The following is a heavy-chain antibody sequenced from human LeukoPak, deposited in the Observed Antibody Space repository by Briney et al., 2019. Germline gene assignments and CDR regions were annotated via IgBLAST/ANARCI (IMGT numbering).Heavy chain of an antibody. Sequence: GGSLRLSCAASGFTFSTYWMHWVRQAPGKGLVWVSRISSDGTTITYADSVKGRFIISRDNAKTTVYLQMNGLRAEDTGVYYCARGQLSSSNWLTGNWGQGTLVTVSS. J-gene: IGHJ4*02. CDR2: ISSDGTTI. D-gene: IGHD6-13*01. CDR1: GFTFSTYW. V-gene: IGHV3-74*01. CDR3: ARGQLSSSNWLTGN.